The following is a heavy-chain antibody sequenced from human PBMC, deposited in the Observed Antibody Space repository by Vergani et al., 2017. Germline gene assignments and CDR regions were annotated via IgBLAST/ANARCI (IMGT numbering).Heavy chain of an antibody. CDR2: ISSSSSYI. CDR1: GFTFSSYS. CDR3: AREPIVVVVAATPNYYYYGMDV. D-gene: IGHD2-15*01. J-gene: IGHJ6*02. V-gene: IGHV3-21*01. Sequence: EVQLVESGGGLVKPGGSLRLSCAASGFTFSSYSMNWVRQAPGKGLEWVSSISSSSSYIYYADSVKGRFTISRDNAKNSLYLQMNSLRAEDTAVYYCAREPIVVVVAATPNYYYYGMDVWGQGTTVTVSS.